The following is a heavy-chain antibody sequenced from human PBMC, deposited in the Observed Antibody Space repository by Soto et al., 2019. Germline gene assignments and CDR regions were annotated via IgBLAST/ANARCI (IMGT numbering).Heavy chain of an antibody. D-gene: IGHD3-22*01. V-gene: IGHV3-30-3*01. CDR1: GFTFSSYA. CDR2: ISYDGSNK. J-gene: IGHJ3*02. CDR3: ARTYDSCGYPTEAFDI. Sequence: QVQLVESGGGVVQPGRSLRLSCAASGFTFSSYAMHWVRQAPGKGLEWVAVISYDGSNKYYADSVKGRFTISRDNSKNTLYLQMNRLRAEDTAVYYCARTYDSCGYPTEAFDIWGQGTMVTVSS.